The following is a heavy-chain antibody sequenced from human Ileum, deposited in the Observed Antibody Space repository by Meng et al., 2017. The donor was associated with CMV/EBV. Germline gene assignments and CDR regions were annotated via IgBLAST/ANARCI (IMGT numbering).Heavy chain of an antibody. CDR1: GFTFSSYG. V-gene: IGHV3-30*02. CDR3: AKDTYNSGCHP. D-gene: IGHD6-19*01. Sequence: WGSLTLSCAASGFTFSSYGMHWVRQAPGKGLEWVAFIQYDGSHKYYIDSVKGRFTISRDNSKNILYLQMNSLRAEDTAVYYCAKDTYNSGCHPWGQGTLVTVSS. J-gene: IGHJ5*02. CDR2: IQYDGSHK.